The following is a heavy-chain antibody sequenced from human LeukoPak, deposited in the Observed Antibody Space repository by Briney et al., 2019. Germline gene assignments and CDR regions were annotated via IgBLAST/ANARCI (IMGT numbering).Heavy chain of an antibody. V-gene: IGHV4-59*01. Sequence: SETLSLTCTVSGGSISNYYWSWIRQPPGKGLEWIGYIYYRGSTNYNPSLKSRVTFSVDTSKNQSSLKLNSVTAADTAVYYCARGGDYGDLRYFDYWGQGTLVTVSS. CDR1: GGSISNYY. CDR2: IYYRGST. J-gene: IGHJ4*02. CDR3: ARGGDYGDLRYFDY. D-gene: IGHD4-17*01.